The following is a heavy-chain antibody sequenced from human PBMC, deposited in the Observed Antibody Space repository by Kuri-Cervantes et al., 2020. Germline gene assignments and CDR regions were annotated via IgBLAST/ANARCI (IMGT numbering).Heavy chain of an antibody. J-gene: IGHJ5*02. Sequence: ESLKISCAASGFTFSSYSMNWVRQAPGKGLEWIGYIYYSGSTNYNPSLKSRVTISVDTSKNQFSLKLSSVTAADTAVYYCARDSTRGSGWYGWGNAKTYNWFDPWGQGTLVTVSS. CDR2: IYYSGST. CDR1: GFTFSSYS. CDR3: ARDSTRGSGWYGWGNAKTYNWFDP. V-gene: IGHV4-59*01. D-gene: IGHD6-19*01.